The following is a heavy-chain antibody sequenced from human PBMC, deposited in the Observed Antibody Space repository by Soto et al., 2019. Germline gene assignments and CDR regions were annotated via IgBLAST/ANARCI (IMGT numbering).Heavy chain of an antibody. CDR2: IYFTGST. CDR3: TRGPPRVQWFDP. J-gene: IGHJ5*02. Sequence: SKTLSLTCTVSGGAVSSGTYYWSWIRQPPGKGLGWIGHIYFTGSTNYNPSLKSRVTTSLDTSRNQFSLKLSSVTAADTAVYHCTRGPPRVQWFDPWGLGTMVTVYS. V-gene: IGHV4-61*01. CDR1: GGAVSSGTYY.